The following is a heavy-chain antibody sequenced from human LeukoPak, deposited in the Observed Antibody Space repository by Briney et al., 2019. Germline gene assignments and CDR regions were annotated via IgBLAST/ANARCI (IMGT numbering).Heavy chain of an antibody. D-gene: IGHD5-18*01. CDR3: ARAGYSSNFDY. CDR1: GYTFTSYG. J-gene: IGHJ4*02. CDR2: ISAYNGNT. Sequence: ASVKVSCKASGYTFTSYGISWVRQAPGQGLEWMGWISAYNGNTNYAQKLQGRVTMTRNTSISTAYMELSSLRSEDTAVYYCARAGYSSNFDYWGQGTLVTVSS. V-gene: IGHV1-18*01.